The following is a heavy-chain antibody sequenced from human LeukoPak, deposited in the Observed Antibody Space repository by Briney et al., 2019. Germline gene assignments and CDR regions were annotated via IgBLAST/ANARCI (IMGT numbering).Heavy chain of an antibody. V-gene: IGHV3-23*01. CDR3: AKDRQWLDFDY. CDR1: GFTFSSYA. CDR2: ISGSGGST. D-gene: IGHD6-19*01. Sequence: GASLRLSCAASGFTFSSYAMSWVRQAPGKGLGWVSAISGSGGSTYYADSVKGRFTISRDNSKNTLYLQMNSLRAEDTAVYYCAKDRQWLDFDYWGQGTLVTVSS. J-gene: IGHJ4*02.